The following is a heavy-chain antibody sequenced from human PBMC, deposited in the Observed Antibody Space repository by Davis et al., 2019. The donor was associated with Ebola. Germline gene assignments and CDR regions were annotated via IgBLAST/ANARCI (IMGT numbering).Heavy chain of an antibody. CDR1: GGSFSGYY. CDR3: ARDSPLGIGMDV. V-gene: IGHV4-34*01. J-gene: IGHJ6*04. CDR2: INHSGST. Sequence: MPSETLSLTCAVYGGSFSGYYWSWIRQPPGKGLEWIGEINHSGSTNYNPSLKSRVTISVDTSKNQFSLKLTSVTAGDTAVYYCARDSPLGIGMDVWGKGTTVTVSS.